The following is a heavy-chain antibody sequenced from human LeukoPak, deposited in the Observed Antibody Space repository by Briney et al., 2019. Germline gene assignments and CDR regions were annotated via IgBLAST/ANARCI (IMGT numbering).Heavy chain of an antibody. V-gene: IGHV3-74*01. CDR3: VRDSTFGVDY. J-gene: IGHJ4*02. CDR1: GFIFSNYW. D-gene: IGHD3-10*01. Sequence: GGPLSLSCTASGFIFSNYWMLWFRQAPGKGPVFVSLIGDDGGSTKYADAVNGRFTISRKNATNTLYLQLDSLRVEDTAMYYCVRDSTFGVDYWGQGTLVTVSS. CDR2: IGDDGGST.